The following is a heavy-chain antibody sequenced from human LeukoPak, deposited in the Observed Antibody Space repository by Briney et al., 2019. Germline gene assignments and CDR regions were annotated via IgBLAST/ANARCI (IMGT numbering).Heavy chain of an antibody. Sequence: GGSLRLSCAASGFTFSDYWMNWVRQAPGKGLEWVSSISSSSSYIYYADSVKGRFTISRDNAKNSLYLQMNSLRAEDTAVYYCARLSAYGMDVWGQGTTVTVSS. D-gene: IGHD3-16*01. V-gene: IGHV3-21*01. CDR1: GFTFSDYW. J-gene: IGHJ6*02. CDR2: ISSSSSYI. CDR3: ARLSAYGMDV.